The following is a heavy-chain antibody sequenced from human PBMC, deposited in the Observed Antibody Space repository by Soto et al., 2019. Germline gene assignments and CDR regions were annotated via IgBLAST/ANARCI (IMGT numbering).Heavy chain of an antibody. CDR1: GYTFYNYG. CDR2: ISPYNDYT. Sequence: QAPLEQSGAEVKKPGASVKVACKASGYTFYNYGITWVRQAPGHGLEWMGWISPYNDYTNYAQKFQGRVSMTTATSTSTAFMELRSLTSDDTAVYFCARLPTSGYHTHYYYAMDVWGQGTTVTVSS. CDR3: ARLPTSGYHTHYYYAMDV. V-gene: IGHV1-18*01. D-gene: IGHD5-12*01. J-gene: IGHJ6*02.